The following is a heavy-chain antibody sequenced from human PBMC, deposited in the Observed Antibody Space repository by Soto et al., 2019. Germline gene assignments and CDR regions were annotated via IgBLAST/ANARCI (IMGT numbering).Heavy chain of an antibody. J-gene: IGHJ6*02. CDR1: GYTFTSYA. V-gene: IGHV1-3*01. CDR2: INAGNGNT. D-gene: IGHD3-3*01. Sequence: ASVKVSCKASGYTFTSYAMHWVRQAPGQRLEWMGWINAGNGNTKYSQKFQGRVTITRDTSTSTAYMELSRLRSDDTAVYYCARSSPNFWSGPRYYYGMDVWGQGTMVTVSS. CDR3: ARSSPNFWSGPRYYYGMDV.